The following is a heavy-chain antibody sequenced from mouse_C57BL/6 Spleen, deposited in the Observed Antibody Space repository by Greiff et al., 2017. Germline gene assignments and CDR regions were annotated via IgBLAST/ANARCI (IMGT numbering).Heavy chain of an antibody. Sequence: VQLQQSGAELAKPGASVKLSCKASGYTFTSYWMHWVKQRPGRGLEWIGYINPSSGYTKYNQKFKDKATLTEDKSSSTAYMQLSSLTSEDSAVYNCARGLRYGSTFAYWGQGTLVTVSA. CDR1: GYTFTSYW. D-gene: IGHD1-1*01. CDR3: ARGLRYGSTFAY. V-gene: IGHV1-7*01. J-gene: IGHJ3*01. CDR2: INPSSGYT.